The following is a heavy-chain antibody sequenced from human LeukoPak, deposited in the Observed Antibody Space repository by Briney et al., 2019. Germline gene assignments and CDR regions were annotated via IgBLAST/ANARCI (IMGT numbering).Heavy chain of an antibody. CDR1: GGTFSSYA. J-gene: IGHJ3*02. CDR2: IIPILGIA. Sequence: VASVKVSCKASGGTFSSYAISWVRPAPGQGLEWMGRIIPILGIANYAQKFQSRVTITADKSTSTAYMEMSSLRSEDTAVYYCARRFIAVAGDAFDIWGQGTMVTVSS. D-gene: IGHD6-19*01. V-gene: IGHV1-69*04. CDR3: ARRFIAVAGDAFDI.